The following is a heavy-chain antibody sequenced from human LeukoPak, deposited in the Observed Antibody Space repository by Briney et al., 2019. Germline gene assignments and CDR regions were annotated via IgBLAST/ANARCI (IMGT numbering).Heavy chain of an antibody. CDR1: GFTFSSYA. J-gene: IGHJ4*02. CDR2: ISGSGGST. D-gene: IGHD3-22*01. CDR3: AREVSEGFDF. V-gene: IGHV3-23*01. Sequence: GGSLRLSCAASGFTFSSYAMSWVRQAPGKGLEWVSAISGSGGSTYYADSVKGRFTISRDNSKNSLYLQMNSLRAEDTALYYCAREVSEGFDFWGQGTLVTVSS.